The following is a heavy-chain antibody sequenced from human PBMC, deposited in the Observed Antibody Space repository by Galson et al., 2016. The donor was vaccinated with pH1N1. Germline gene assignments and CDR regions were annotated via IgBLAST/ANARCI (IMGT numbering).Heavy chain of an antibody. CDR1: GYTFTSFG. J-gene: IGHJ5*02. CDR3: GRVAHGDYVGWFDP. V-gene: IGHV1-18*01. Sequence: SVKVSCKASGYTFTSFGITWVRQAPGQGLEWMGWINAHNGHTDYAQRLQGRVTMTSDTSISTAYMELSRLRSDDTAVYYCGRVAHGDYVGWFDPWGQGTLVTVSS. CDR2: INAHNGHT. D-gene: IGHD4-17*01.